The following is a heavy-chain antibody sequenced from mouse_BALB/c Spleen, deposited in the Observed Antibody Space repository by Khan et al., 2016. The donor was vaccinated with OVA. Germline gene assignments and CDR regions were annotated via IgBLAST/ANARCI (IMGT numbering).Heavy chain of an antibody. D-gene: IGHD1-2*01. V-gene: IGHV3-2*02. CDR2: ISYSGAT. J-gene: IGHJ4*01. CDR3: ARQNYYGNALDY. CDR1: GYSITSNYA. Sequence: EVQLVESGPGLVKPSQSLSLTCTVTGYSITSNYAWSWIRQFPGNKLEWMGYISYSGATNYNPSLKSRISVTRDTSENQFFLQLNSVTTEDTATYYCARQNYYGNALDYWGQGTSVTVSS.